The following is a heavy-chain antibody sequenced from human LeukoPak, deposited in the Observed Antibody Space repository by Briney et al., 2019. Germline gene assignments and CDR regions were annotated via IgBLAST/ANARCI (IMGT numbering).Heavy chain of an antibody. Sequence: SETLSLTCTVSGRSISSYYWSWIRQPAGKGLEWIGRIYTSGSTNYNPSLKSRVTISVDKSKNQFSLKLSSVTAADTAVYYCARGYDFWSGYHLSYYYMDVWGKGTTVTVSS. CDR2: IYTSGST. J-gene: IGHJ6*03. CDR1: GRSISSYY. CDR3: ARGYDFWSGYHLSYYYMDV. D-gene: IGHD3-3*01. V-gene: IGHV4-4*07.